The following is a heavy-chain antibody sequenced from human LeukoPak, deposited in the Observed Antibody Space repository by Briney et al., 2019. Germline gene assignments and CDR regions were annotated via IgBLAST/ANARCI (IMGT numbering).Heavy chain of an antibody. J-gene: IGHJ4*02. Sequence: KPSETLSLTCIVSGGSISGHYWSWIRQHPGMGPEWIGYIYNSDSGSTNYNPSLKSRVTISVDTSKNQFSLKLSSVTAADTAVYYCARGGHYGLDYWGQGTLVTVSS. D-gene: IGHD3-10*01. CDR1: GGSISGHY. CDR2: IYNSDSGST. CDR3: ARGGHYGLDY. V-gene: IGHV4-59*11.